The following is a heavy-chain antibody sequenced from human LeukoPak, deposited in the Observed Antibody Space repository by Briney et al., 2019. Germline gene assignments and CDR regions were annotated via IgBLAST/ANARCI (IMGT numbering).Heavy chain of an antibody. J-gene: IGHJ2*01. D-gene: IGHD3-9*01. CDR2: ISYDRSNK. CDR1: GITFSSHA. CDR3: AREGYDILTGYSSLGYFDL. Sequence: GGSLRLSCAASGITFSSHAMHWVRQAPGKGLEWVAVISYDRSNKYYADSVKGRFTISRDNSKNTLYLQMNSLRAEDTAVYYCAREGYDILTGYSSLGYFDLWGRGTLVTVSS. V-gene: IGHV3-30-3*01.